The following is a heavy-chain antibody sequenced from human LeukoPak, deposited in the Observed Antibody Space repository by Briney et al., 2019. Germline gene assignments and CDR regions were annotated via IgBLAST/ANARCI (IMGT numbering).Heavy chain of an antibody. V-gene: IGHV3-48*01. Sequence: GGSLRLSCAASGFTFDTYSMTWVRQAPGKGLEWVSYISGSSNSIYYADSVKGRFTISRDNVKNSLYLQMNSLRAEDTAVYYCARDQGRDGYNSYAFDIWGQGTMVTVSS. J-gene: IGHJ3*02. D-gene: IGHD5-24*01. CDR1: GFTFDTYS. CDR2: ISGSSNSI. CDR3: ARDQGRDGYNSYAFDI.